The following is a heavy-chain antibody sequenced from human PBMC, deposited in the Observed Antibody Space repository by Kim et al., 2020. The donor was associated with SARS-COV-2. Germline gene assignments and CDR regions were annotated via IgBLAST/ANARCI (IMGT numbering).Heavy chain of an antibody. D-gene: IGHD3-16*02. CDR2: IKHSEST. J-gene: IGHJ4*02. V-gene: IGHV4-34*01. Sequence: GLGWIGEIKHSESTDNNPSLKSRVTISVDTSKNRFSLKLGSVTAADTAVYYCARGLTDYVWGSYRYVPDWGQGTLVTVSS. CDR3: ARGLTDYVWGSYRYVPD.